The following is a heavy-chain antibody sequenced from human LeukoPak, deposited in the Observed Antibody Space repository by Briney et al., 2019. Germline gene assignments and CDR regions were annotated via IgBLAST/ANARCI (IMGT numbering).Heavy chain of an antibody. D-gene: IGHD3-16*02. CDR2: INHSGST. V-gene: IGHV4-34*01. CDR3: ARGLVTYDYFWGSYRYTFDY. Sequence: SETLSLTCAVYGGSFSGYYWSWIRQPPGKGLEWIGEINHSGSTNYNPSLKGRVTISVDTSKNQFSLKLSSVTAADTAVYYCARGLVTYDYFWGSYRYTFDYWGQGTLVTVSS. CDR1: GGSFSGYY. J-gene: IGHJ4*02.